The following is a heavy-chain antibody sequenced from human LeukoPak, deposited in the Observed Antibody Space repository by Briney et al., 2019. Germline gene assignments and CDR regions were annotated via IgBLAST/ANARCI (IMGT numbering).Heavy chain of an antibody. Sequence: RAGGSLRLSCAASGFTFSKAWMTWVRQAPGKGLEWVGRIKSKTDGGTTDYAAPVKGRFTISSDDSKNTVYLQMNSLKTEDTAVYYCSTVVRGILGSSTGLDYAMDVWGQGTPVTVSS. V-gene: IGHV3-15*01. CDR1: GFTFSKAW. J-gene: IGHJ6*02. CDR2: IKSKTDGGTT. D-gene: IGHD1-26*01. CDR3: STVVRGILGSSTGLDYAMDV.